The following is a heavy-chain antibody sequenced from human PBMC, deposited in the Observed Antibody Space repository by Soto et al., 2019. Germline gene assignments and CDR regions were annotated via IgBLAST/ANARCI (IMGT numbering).Heavy chain of an antibody. V-gene: IGHV3-53*01. CDR2: IYSGVST. CDR3: ASTIAEAGHYYYGMDV. D-gene: IGHD6-13*01. Sequence: QPGGSLRLSCAASGFTVSSNYMSWVRQAPGKGLEWVSVIYSGVSTYYADSVKGRFTISRDNSKNTLYLQMNSLRAEDTAVYYCASTIAEAGHYYYGMDVWGQGTPVTVSS. CDR1: GFTVSSNY. J-gene: IGHJ6*02.